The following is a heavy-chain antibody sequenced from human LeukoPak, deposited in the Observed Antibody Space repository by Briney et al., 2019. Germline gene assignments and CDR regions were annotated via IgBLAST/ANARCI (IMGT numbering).Heavy chain of an antibody. CDR2: IIPILGIA. J-gene: IGHJ6*03. CDR1: GGTFSSYA. Sequence: SVKVSCKASGGTFSSYAISWVRQAPGQGLEWMGRIIPILGIANYAQKFQGRVTITADESTSTAYMELSSLRSEDTAVYYCARRDRRAAASDYYYYMDVWGKGTTVTVPS. V-gene: IGHV1-69*04. D-gene: IGHD6-13*01. CDR3: ARRDRRAAASDYYYYMDV.